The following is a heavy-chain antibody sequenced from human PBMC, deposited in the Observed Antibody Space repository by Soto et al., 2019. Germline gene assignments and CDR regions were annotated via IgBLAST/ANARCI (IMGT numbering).Heavy chain of an antibody. J-gene: IGHJ5*02. Sequence: SETLSLTCTVSGGSISSGGYYWSWIRQHPGKGLEWIGYIYYSGSAYYNPSLKSRVTISVDTSKNQFSLRLSSVTAADTAVYYCAKNLGRSSLSGDCSWGQGTLVTVSS. CDR3: AKNLGRSSLSGDCS. CDR1: GGSISSGGYY. CDR2: IYYSGSA. D-gene: IGHD2-21*01. V-gene: IGHV4-31*03.